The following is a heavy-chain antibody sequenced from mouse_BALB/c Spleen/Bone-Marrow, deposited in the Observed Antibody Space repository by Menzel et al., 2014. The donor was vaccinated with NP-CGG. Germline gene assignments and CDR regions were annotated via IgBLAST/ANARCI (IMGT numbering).Heavy chain of an antibody. CDR2: ITYSGNT. CDR1: GDSITSGY. V-gene: IGHV3-8*02. D-gene: IGHD1-1*01. Sequence: EVQLQQSGPGLVKPSQTLSLPCSVTGDSITSGYWNWIRKFPGNKLEYTGYITYSGNTYYNPSLISRISITRDTSKNQYCRQLNSVTTEDAATYYCTRDYYDPWGQDTTLTVSS. CDR3: TRDYYDP. J-gene: IGHJ2*01.